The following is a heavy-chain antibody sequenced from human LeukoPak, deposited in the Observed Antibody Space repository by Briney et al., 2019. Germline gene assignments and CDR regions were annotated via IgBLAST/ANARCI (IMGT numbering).Heavy chain of an antibody. D-gene: IGHD4-11*01. CDR2: IWNDGSNQ. CDR1: KFTFSHFG. V-gene: IGHV3-33*06. CDR3: AKDAQRGFDYSNSLEN. J-gene: IGHJ4*02. Sequence: GGSLRLSCAASKFTFSHFGMHWVRQAPGKGLEWVAVIWNDGSNQYYAESVKGRFTVSRDNSQNMVYLQMNRLRPEDTAVYYCAKDAQRGFDYSNSLENWGQGTLVTVSS.